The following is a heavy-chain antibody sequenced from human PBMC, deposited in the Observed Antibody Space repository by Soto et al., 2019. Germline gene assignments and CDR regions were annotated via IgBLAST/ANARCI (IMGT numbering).Heavy chain of an antibody. D-gene: IGHD5-18*01. V-gene: IGHV3-53*01. CDR3: ARDLRGYSYGYFGY. J-gene: IGHJ4*02. CDR2: IYSGGST. Sequence: GGSVRLSCAASGFTVSSNYMSWVRQAPGKGLEWVSVIYSGGSTYYADSVKGRFTISRDNSKNTLYLQMNSLRAEDTAVYYCARDLRGYSYGYFGYWGQGTLVTVSS. CDR1: GFTVSSNY.